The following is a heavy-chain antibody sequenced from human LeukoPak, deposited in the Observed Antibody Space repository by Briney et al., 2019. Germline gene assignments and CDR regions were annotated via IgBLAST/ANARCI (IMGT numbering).Heavy chain of an antibody. Sequence: ASVKVSCKASGYTFTSYDINWVRQATGQGLEWMGWMNPNSGNTGYAQKFQGRVTMTRNTSISTAYMELSSLRSEDTAVYYCAFQRSTYYDFWSGWVYYYCGMDVWGQGTTVTVSS. V-gene: IGHV1-8*01. CDR3: AFQRSTYYDFWSGWVYYYCGMDV. J-gene: IGHJ6*02. CDR1: GYTFTSYD. CDR2: MNPNSGNT. D-gene: IGHD3-3*01.